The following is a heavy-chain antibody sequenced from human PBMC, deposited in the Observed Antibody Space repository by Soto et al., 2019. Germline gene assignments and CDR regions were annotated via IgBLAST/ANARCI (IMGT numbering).Heavy chain of an antibody. CDR1: GFTFSSYA. V-gene: IGHV3-23*01. D-gene: IGHD3-16*02. CDR2: ISGSGGST. Sequence: GGSLRLSCAASGFTFSSYAMSWVRQAPGKGLEWVSAISGSGGSTYYADSVKGRFTISRDNSKNTLYLQMNSLRAEDTAIYYGAKGGGPGGLRLGELSSHYFDYWGQGTLVTVSS. CDR3: AKGGGPGGLRLGELSSHYFDY. J-gene: IGHJ4*02.